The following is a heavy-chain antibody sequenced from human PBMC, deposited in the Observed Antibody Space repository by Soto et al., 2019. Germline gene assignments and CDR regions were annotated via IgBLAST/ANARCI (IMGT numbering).Heavy chain of an antibody. CDR2: INAYNGDT. D-gene: IGHD3-16*01. Sequence: QVQLVQSGAEVKKPGASVKVSCKASGYTFTSYGFSWVRQAPGQGLEWMGWINAYNGDTNYAQNLQGRVTMTTDTSTHTAYMELRSLSSDDTAVYYCARMGDVPYYYSGMDVWGQGTTVTVSS. J-gene: IGHJ6*02. V-gene: IGHV1-18*01. CDR1: GYTFTSYG. CDR3: ARMGDVPYYYSGMDV.